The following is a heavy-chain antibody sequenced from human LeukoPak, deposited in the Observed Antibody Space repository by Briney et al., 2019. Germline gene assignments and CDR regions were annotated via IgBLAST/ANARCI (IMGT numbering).Heavy chain of an antibody. V-gene: IGHV3-48*03. CDR1: GFTFSSYE. CDR3: ARDLLGYYYDSSGYYWENYYYGMDV. D-gene: IGHD3-22*01. Sequence: GGSLRLSCAASGFTFSSYEMNWVRQAPGKGLEWVSYISSSGSTIYYADSVKGRFTISRDNAKNSLYLQMNSLRAEDTAVYYCARDLLGYYYDSSGYYWENYYYGMDVWGQGTTVAVSS. J-gene: IGHJ6*02. CDR2: ISSSGSTI.